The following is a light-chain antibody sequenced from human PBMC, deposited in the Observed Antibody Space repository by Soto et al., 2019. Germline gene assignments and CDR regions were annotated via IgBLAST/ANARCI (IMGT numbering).Light chain of an antibody. CDR2: RND. CDR3: AAWDDRLSGPV. J-gene: IGLJ2*01. Sequence: QSVLTQPPSASGTPGQRVTISCSGGSSNIESNYVYWYQQLPGTAPKLLIYRNDQRPSGVPDRFSGSKSGTSASLAISGLRSEDEADYYCAAWDDRLSGPVLGGGTK. CDR1: SSNIESNY. V-gene: IGLV1-47*01.